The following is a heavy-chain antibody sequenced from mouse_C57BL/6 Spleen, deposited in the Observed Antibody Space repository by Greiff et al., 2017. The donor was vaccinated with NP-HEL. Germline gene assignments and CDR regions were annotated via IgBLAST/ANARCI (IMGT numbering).Heavy chain of an antibody. CDR3: ARLDSYAWFAY. J-gene: IGHJ3*01. CDR2: ISSGGSYT. V-gene: IGHV5-6*02. D-gene: IGHD2-12*01. CDR1: GFTFSSYG. Sequence: EVKLEESGGDLVKPGGSLKLSCAASGFTFSSYGMSWVRQTPDKRLEWVATISSGGSYTYYPDSVKGRFTISRDNAKNTLYLQMSSLKSEDTAMYYCARLDSYAWFAYWGQGTLVTVSA.